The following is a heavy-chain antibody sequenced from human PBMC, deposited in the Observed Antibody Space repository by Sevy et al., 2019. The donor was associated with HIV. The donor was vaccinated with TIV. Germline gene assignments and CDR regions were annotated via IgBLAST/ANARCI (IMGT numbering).Heavy chain of an antibody. Sequence: SETLSLTCAVSGGSISSGGYSWSWIRQPPGKGLEWIGYIYHSGSTYYNPSLKSLVTISVDRSKNQFSLKLSSVTAADTAVYYCARGSDDSDFDYWGQGTLVTVSS. J-gene: IGHJ4*02. D-gene: IGHD3-3*01. CDR1: GGSISSGGYS. V-gene: IGHV4-30-2*01. CDR3: ARGSDDSDFDY. CDR2: IYHSGST.